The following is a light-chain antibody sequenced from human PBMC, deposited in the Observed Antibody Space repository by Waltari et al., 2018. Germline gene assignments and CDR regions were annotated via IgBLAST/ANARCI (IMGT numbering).Light chain of an antibody. V-gene: IGKV3-20*01. CDR1: QSVSKY. Sequence: ELVLTQSPGTLSLSPGERATLSCRASQSVSKYLAWYQQRPGQAPRLLIYAASTRATGIPDRCSGSGYGTDFSLIISRLEPEDFAVYYCQNHERLPATFGQGTKVEIK. CDR2: AAS. CDR3: QNHERLPAT. J-gene: IGKJ1*01.